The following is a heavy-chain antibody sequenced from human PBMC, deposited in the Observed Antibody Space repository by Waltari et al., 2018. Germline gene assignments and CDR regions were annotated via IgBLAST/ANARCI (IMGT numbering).Heavy chain of an antibody. Sequence: EVQLLESGGGLVQPGGSLRLSCAASGFTFSSYAMSWVRQAPGKGLEWVSAISGRGGRTYYADSVKGRFTISRDNSKNTRYLQMNSLRAEDTAVYYCANPGIAVADYWGQGTLVTVSS. CDR3: ANPGIAVADY. CDR2: ISGRGGRT. D-gene: IGHD6-19*01. CDR1: GFTFSSYA. V-gene: IGHV3-23*01. J-gene: IGHJ4*02.